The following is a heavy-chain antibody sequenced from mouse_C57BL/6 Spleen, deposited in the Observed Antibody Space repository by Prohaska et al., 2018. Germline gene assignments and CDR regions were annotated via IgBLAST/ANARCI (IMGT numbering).Heavy chain of an antibody. CDR2: IRLKSDNYAT. J-gene: IGHJ1*03. Sequence: GRQSPEQGLEWVAQIRLKSDNYATHYAESVKGRFTISRDDSKSSVYLQMNNLRAEDTGIYYCTSGYFDVWGTGTTVTVSS. V-gene: IGHV6-3*01. CDR3: TSGYFDV.